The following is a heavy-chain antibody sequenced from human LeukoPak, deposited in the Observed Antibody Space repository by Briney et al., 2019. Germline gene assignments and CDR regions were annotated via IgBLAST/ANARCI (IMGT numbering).Heavy chain of an antibody. CDR3: AKGSGGSAATLDS. J-gene: IGHJ4*02. V-gene: IGHV3-30*02. CDR2: IWYDGSNK. D-gene: IGHD2-15*01. CDR1: GFTFSNFG. Sequence: GGSLRLSCAASGFTFSNFGMHWVRQAPGKGLEWVTFIWYDGSNKYYIDSVMGRFAISRDNSKNTVYLQMNSLRAEDTAVYYCAKGSGGSAATLDSWGQGTLVTVSS.